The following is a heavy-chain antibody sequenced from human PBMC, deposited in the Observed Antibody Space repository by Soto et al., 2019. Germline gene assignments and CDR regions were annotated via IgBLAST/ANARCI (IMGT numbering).Heavy chain of an antibody. CDR2: IHYLGSS. J-gene: IGHJ5*02. CDR1: GGSISTTYDF. V-gene: IGHV4-39*01. Sequence: SETLSLTCTVSGGSISTTYDFWGWIRQAPGKGSEWIATIHYLGSSYYNPSLKGLVSVSVDPSSNQFSLSLYFVTAADTATYYCTSHLLVAKAGRFDPWGQGTLVTVSS. CDR3: TSHLLVAKAGRFDP. D-gene: IGHD6-13*01.